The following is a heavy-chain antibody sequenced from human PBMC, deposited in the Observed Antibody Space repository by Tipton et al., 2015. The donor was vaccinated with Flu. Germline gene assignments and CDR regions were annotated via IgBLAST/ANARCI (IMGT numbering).Heavy chain of an antibody. Sequence: TLSLTCTVSGGSMSSGSYCWSWIRQPAGKGLEWVGRIYTSGSTNYNPSLKSRVTISLDTSKNQFSLRVNSVTAADTAVYYCATSGWRDPRGSFDFWGQGTLVTVSS. CDR2: IYTSGST. V-gene: IGHV4-61*02. CDR3: ATSGWRDPRGSFDF. CDR1: GGSMSSGSYC. D-gene: IGHD5-24*01. J-gene: IGHJ4*02.